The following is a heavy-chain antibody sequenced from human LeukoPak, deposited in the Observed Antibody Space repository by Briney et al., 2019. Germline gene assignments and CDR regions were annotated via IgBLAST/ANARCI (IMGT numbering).Heavy chain of an antibody. D-gene: IGHD5-18*01. CDR1: GFTFSSYG. V-gene: IGHV3-33*08. CDR2: IWYGGSNK. Sequence: RGRSLRLSCAASGFTFSSYGMHWVRQAPGKGLEWVAVIWYGGSNKYYADSVKGRFTISRDNSKNTLYLQMNSLRAEDTAVYSCARDQGGGYSYGWQSFDYWGQGTLVTVSS. CDR3: ARDQGGGYSYGWQSFDY. J-gene: IGHJ4*02.